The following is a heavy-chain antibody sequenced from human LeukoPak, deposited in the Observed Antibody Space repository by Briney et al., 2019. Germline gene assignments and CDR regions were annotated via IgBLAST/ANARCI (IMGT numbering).Heavy chain of an antibody. CDR2: IDPSDSYT. CDR3: ARQSTRGMVDTDFDY. J-gene: IGHJ4*02. Sequence: PGESLRISCKGSGYSFTSYWISWVRQMPGKGLEWMGRIDPSDSYTNYSPSFQGHVTISADKSISTAYLQWSSLKASDTAVYYCARQSTRGMVDTDFDYWGQGTLVTVSS. V-gene: IGHV5-10-1*01. CDR1: GYSFTSYW. D-gene: IGHD5-18*01.